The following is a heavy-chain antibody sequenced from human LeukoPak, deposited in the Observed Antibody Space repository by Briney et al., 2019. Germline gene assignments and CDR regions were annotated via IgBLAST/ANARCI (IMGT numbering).Heavy chain of an antibody. D-gene: IGHD3-10*01. J-gene: IGHJ6*03. Sequence: PSETLSLTCTVSGGSISSDYWSWIRQPAGKGLEWIGRISTSGSTNYNPSLKSRLTTSVDTSKNQFSLNLSSVTAADTAVYYCARGRSGYYYMDVWGKGTTVTVSS. V-gene: IGHV4-4*07. CDR1: GGSISSDY. CDR3: ARGRSGYYYMDV. CDR2: ISTSGST.